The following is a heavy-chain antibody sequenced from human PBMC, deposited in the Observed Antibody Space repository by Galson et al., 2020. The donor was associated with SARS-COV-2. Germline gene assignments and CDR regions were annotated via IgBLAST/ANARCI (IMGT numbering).Heavy chain of an antibody. D-gene: IGHD2-2*01. CDR3: AGDLVVVPAARLQIQSDYYYGMDV. J-gene: IGHJ6*02. Sequence: SGPTLLKPTQTLTLTCTFTGFSLSTSGMCVSWIRQPPGKALEWLALIDCDDDKYCSSSLKTRLTISKDTSKNQVVLTMTNMDPVDTATYYCAGDLVVVPAARLQIQSDYYYGMDVWGQGATVTVSS. V-gene: IGHV2-70*01. CDR2: IDCDDDK. CDR1: GFSLSTSGMC.